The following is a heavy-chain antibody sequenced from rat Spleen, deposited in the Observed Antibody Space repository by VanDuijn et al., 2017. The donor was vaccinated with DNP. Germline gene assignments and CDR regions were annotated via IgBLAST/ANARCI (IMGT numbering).Heavy chain of an antibody. J-gene: IGHJ2*01. V-gene: IGHV2-16*01. CDR2: MWNDGDT. CDR3: VRSGGAGGDY. CDR1: GFSVTTYS. D-gene: IGHD4-3*01. Sequence: QVQLKESGPGLVQPSETLSLTCTVSGFSVTTYSVSWVRQPSGRGPEWMGRMWNDGDTAYNSALKSRLSISRDTSKSQVFLKMNSVQTEDTAMYFCVRSGGAGGDYWGQGVMVTVSS.